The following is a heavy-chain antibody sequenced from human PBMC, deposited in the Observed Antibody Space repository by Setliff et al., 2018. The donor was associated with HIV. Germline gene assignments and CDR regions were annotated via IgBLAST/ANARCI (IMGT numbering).Heavy chain of an antibody. CDR3: ARKEVIGLRRLYYYLDL. J-gene: IGHJ2*01. V-gene: IGHV4-4*02. Sequence: SETLFLTCAVSGGSISSSNWWSWVRQPPGKGLEWIGEIYFSGHTNYNPSLKSRVTLSLDNSKNQFSLKLTSVTAADTAVYYCARKEVIGLRRLYYYLDLWGRGTLVTVSS. D-gene: IGHD2-8*01. CDR1: GGSISSSNW. CDR2: IYFSGHT.